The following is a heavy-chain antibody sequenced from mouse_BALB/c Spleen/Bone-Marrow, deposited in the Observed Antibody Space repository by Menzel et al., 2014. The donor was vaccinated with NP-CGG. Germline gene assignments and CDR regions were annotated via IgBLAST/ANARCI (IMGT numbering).Heavy chain of an antibody. Sequence: VQLQQSGAELVRPGTSVKVSCKASGYAFTNYLIEWVKQRPGQGLEWIGVINPGSGGTNYNEKFKGKATLTADKSSSTAYMQLSSLTSGDSAVYFCAREVRRNYAMDYWGQGTSATVSS. J-gene: IGHJ4*01. CDR2: INPGSGGT. D-gene: IGHD2-14*01. CDR3: AREVRRNYAMDY. V-gene: IGHV1-54*03. CDR1: GYAFTNYL.